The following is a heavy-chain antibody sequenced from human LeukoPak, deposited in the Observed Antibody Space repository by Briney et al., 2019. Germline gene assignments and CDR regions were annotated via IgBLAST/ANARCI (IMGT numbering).Heavy chain of an antibody. V-gene: IGHV3-30*02. CDR3: AKDPNRYDSSIYYCAY. CDR2: IRYDGSNK. Sequence: QTGGSLRLSCAASGFTFSSYGMHWVRQAPGKGLEWVAFIRYDGSNKYYADSVKGRFTISRDNSKNTLYLQMNSLRAEDTAVYYCAKDPNRYDSSIYYCAYWGQGTLVTVSS. D-gene: IGHD3-22*01. J-gene: IGHJ4*02. CDR1: GFTFSSYG.